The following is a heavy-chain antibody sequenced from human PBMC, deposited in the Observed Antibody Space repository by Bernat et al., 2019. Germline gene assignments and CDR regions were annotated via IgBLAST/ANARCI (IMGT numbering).Heavy chain of an antibody. Sequence: QLQLQESGPGLVKPSETLSLTCTVSGGSISSSSYYWSWIRQPPGKGLEWIGYIYYSGSTNYNPSLKSRVTISVDTSKNQFSLKLSSVTAADTAVYYCARRNYDILTGFRYFDYWGQGTLVTVSS. CDR3: ARRNYDILTGFRYFDY. CDR1: GGSISSSSYY. J-gene: IGHJ4*02. V-gene: IGHV4-61*01. D-gene: IGHD3-9*01. CDR2: IYYSGST.